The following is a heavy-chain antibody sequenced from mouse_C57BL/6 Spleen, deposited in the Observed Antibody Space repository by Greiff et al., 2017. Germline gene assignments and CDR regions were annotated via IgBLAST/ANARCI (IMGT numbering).Heavy chain of an antibody. CDR3: AQGNDYDVPLFAY. CDR2: IQPNSGST. V-gene: IGHV1-64*01. CDR1: GYTFTSYW. Sequence: QVQLQQPGAELVKPGASVKLSCKASGYTFTSYWMHWVKQRPGQGLEWIGMIQPNSGSTNYNEKFKSKATLTVDKSSSTAYMQLSSLTSEDSAVYYCAQGNDYDVPLFAYWGQGTLVTVSA. J-gene: IGHJ3*01. D-gene: IGHD2-4*01.